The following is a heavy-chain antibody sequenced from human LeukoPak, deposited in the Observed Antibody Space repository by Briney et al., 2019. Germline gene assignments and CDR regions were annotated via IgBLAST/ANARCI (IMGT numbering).Heavy chain of an antibody. CDR3: ARGFRAAAGLGWFDP. CDR1: GGSINSYY. V-gene: IGHV4-59*12. J-gene: IGHJ5*02. D-gene: IGHD6-13*01. Sequence: PSETLSLTCTVSGGSINSYYWSWIRQPPGKGLEWVGYIYYSGSTNYNPSLKSRVTISVETSKNQFSLKLSSVTAADTAVYYCARGFRAAAGLGWFDPWGQGTLVTVSS. CDR2: IYYSGST.